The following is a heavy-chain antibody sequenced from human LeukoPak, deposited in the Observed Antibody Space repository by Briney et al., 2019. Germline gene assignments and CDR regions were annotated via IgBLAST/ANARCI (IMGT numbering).Heavy chain of an antibody. CDR3: AKDFRIGYSAHFDY. CDR2: ISSSGGST. D-gene: IGHD2-21*01. Sequence: GGSLRLSCAASGFTFSSAAMSWVRQAPGKGLEWVSIISSSGGSTYYADSVKGRFPISRDNSKNTLYLQMDSLRGEDTAVYYCAKDFRIGYSAHFDYWGQGALVTVSS. V-gene: IGHV3-23*01. CDR1: GFTFSSAA. J-gene: IGHJ4*02.